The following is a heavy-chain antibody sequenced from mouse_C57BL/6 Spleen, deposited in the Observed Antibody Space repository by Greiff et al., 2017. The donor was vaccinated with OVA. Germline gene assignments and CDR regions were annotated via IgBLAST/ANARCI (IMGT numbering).Heavy chain of an antibody. D-gene: IGHD2-4*01. CDR2: IDPSDCYT. V-gene: IGHV1-50*01. CDR1: GYTFTSYW. Sequence: VKLQQPGAELVKPGASVKLSCKASGYTFTSYWMQWVKQRPGQGLEWIGEIDPSDCYTNYNQKFKGKATLTVDTSSSTAYMQLSSLTSEDSAVYYCARKGYYDYDDAMDYWGQGTSVTVSS. CDR3: ARKGYYDYDDAMDY. J-gene: IGHJ4*01.